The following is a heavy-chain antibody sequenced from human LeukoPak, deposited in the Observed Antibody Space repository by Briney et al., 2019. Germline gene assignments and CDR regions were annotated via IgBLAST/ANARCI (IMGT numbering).Heavy chain of an antibody. Sequence: ASVKVSCKAYGYTFMSHGISWVRQAPGQGLEWMGWISGSSSNTNYAQRLQGRVTMTTDTSTTTAYMELRSLRSDDAAVYYCARATGTWGHDGFDIWGQGTMVTVSS. D-gene: IGHD3-16*01. CDR3: ARATGTWGHDGFDI. V-gene: IGHV1-18*01. CDR1: GYTFMSHG. J-gene: IGHJ3*02. CDR2: ISGSSSNT.